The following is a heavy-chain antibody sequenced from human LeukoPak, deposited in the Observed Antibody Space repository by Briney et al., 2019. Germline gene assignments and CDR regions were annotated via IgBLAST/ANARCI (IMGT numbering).Heavy chain of an antibody. CDR1: GYIITSYW. D-gene: IGHD1-1*01. Sequence: HAASMMISCKGSGYIITSYWIGWVRQMARKGLEWMGIIYPGDSDTRYSPSFQGQVTISADKSISTAYLQWSSLKASDTAMYYCARGEAGYNWNYPFDYWGQGTLVTVSS. CDR3: ARGEAGYNWNYPFDY. J-gene: IGHJ4*02. CDR2: IYPGDSDT. V-gene: IGHV5-51*01.